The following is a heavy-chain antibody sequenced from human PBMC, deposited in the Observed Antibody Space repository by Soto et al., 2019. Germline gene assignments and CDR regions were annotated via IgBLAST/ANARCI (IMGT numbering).Heavy chain of an antibody. Sequence: SETLSLTCTVSGGSISSGGYYWSWIRQHPGKGLEWIGYIYYSGSTYYNPSLKSRVTISVDTSKNQFSLKLSSVTAADTAVYYCARAPRWGISGYYQQNFDYWGQGTLVTVSS. J-gene: IGHJ4*02. D-gene: IGHD3-22*01. CDR1: GGSISSGGYY. CDR2: IYYSGST. CDR3: ARAPRWGISGYYQQNFDY. V-gene: IGHV4-31*03.